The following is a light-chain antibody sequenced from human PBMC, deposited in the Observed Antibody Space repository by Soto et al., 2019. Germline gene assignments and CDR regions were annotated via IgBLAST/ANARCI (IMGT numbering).Light chain of an antibody. CDR2: GNS. CDR1: SSNIGAGYD. CDR3: QSYDSSLSGSV. V-gene: IGLV1-40*01. J-gene: IGLJ3*02. Sequence: QSVLTQPPSVSGAPGQRVTISCTGSSSNIGAGYDVHWYQQLPGTAPKLLIYGNSNRPSGVPDRFSGSKSGASASLAITGLQAEVEADYYCQSYDSSLSGSVFGGGTNVTVL.